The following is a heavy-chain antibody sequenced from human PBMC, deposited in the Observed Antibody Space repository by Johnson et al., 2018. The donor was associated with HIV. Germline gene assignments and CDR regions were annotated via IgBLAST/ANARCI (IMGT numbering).Heavy chain of an antibody. CDR2: INWNGGST. D-gene: IGHD6-13*01. V-gene: IGHV3-20*04. CDR1: GFTFGDYG. Sequence: VQLVESGGGLVQPGRSLRLSCTASGFTFGDYGMSWVRQAPGKGLEWVSGINWNGGSTGYADSVKGRFTISRDNAKNSLYLQMNSLTVDDTAIYYCGRGMAAANWGQGTMVTVSS. CDR3: GRGMAAAN. J-gene: IGHJ3*01.